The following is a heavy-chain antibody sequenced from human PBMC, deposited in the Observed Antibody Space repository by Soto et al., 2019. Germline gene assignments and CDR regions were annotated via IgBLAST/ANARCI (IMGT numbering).Heavy chain of an antibody. D-gene: IGHD2-15*01. V-gene: IGHV1-18*04. Sequence: QVQLVQSGAEVKKPGASVKVSCKASSNTFISYGINWVRQAPGQGLEWMGWISDYDGYTTYAQKLQGRVTMTTDTSTSTVYMELRSLKSDDTAVYYCSTPVIDYWGQGTLVTVSS. J-gene: IGHJ4*02. CDR3: STPVIDY. CDR1: SNTFISYG. CDR2: ISDYDGYT.